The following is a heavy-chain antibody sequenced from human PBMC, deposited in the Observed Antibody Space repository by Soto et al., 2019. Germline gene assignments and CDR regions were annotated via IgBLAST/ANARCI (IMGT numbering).Heavy chain of an antibody. CDR2: IYYSGST. J-gene: IGHJ4*02. V-gene: IGHV4-39*01. Sequence: SETLSLTCTVSGGSISSSSYYWGWIRQPPGKGLEWIGSIYYSGSTYYNPSLKSRVTISVDTSKNQFPLKLSSVTAADTAVYYCARRSIAARPADYWGQGTLVTVSS. CDR3: ARRSIAARPADY. D-gene: IGHD6-6*01. CDR1: GGSISSSSYY.